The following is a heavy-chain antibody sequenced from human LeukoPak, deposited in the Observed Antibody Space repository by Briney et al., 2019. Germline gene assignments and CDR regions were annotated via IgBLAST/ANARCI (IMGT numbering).Heavy chain of an antibody. D-gene: IGHD3-10*01. CDR2: IVVGSGNT. CDR1: ASTFTIST. CDR3: AGTPWFGELSLDY. V-gene: IGHV1-58*02. J-gene: IGHJ4*02. Sequence: SVTLSFTSSASTFTISTIQWERHARGQRHGLVGWIVVGSGNTNYSQKFQERVIITSDMSTTTDYMELSSLRAEDTAVYYCAGTPWFGELSLDYWGQGTLVTVSS.